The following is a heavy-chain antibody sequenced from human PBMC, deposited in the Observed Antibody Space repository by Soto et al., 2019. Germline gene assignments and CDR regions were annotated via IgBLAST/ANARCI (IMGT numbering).Heavy chain of an antibody. Sequence: ASVKVSCKASGYTFTSYGISWVRQAPGQGLEWMGWISAYNGNTNYAQKLQGRVTMTTDTSTSTAYMELRSLRSDDTAVYYCARVKDRNYYDSRGYTFAYWGQGALVTVSS. CDR2: ISAYNGNT. J-gene: IGHJ4*02. V-gene: IGHV1-18*01. D-gene: IGHD3-22*01. CDR3: ARVKDRNYYDSRGYTFAY. CDR1: GYTFTSYG.